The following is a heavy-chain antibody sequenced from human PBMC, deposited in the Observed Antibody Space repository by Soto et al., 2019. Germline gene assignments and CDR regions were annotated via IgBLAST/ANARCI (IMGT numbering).Heavy chain of an antibody. D-gene: IGHD6-13*01. V-gene: IGHV1-18*01. Sequence: QVQLVQSGAEVKKPGASVRVSCKASGYTFTTYGISWVRQAPGQGLEWMGWISASNGNIYYGQKFQGRVTMTTDSFTSTAYMELSSLTSDDTAVYYCARALPYSSSGDSWGRGTLVNVSS. CDR2: ISASNGNI. J-gene: IGHJ4*02. CDR3: ARALPYSSSGDS. CDR1: GYTFTTYG.